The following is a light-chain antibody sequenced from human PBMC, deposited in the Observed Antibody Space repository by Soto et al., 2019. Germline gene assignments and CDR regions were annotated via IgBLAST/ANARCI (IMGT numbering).Light chain of an antibody. Sequence: EIVMTQSPATLSVSPGERATLSCRASQSVSSNLAWYQQKPGQAPRLLIYGASTRATGIPARFSGSGSGTKLTLTISSLQSEDFAVYYCQQYNNWPLTFGGGTKVEIK. V-gene: IGKV3-15*01. CDR1: QSVSSN. CDR2: GAS. J-gene: IGKJ4*01. CDR3: QQYNNWPLT.